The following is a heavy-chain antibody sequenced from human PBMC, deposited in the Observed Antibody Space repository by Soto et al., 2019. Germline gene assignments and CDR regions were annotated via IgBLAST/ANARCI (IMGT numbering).Heavy chain of an antibody. CDR2: IYYSGST. D-gene: IGHD6-13*01. CDR1: GGSISSYY. Sequence: PSGTLSLTCTVSGGSISSYYWSWIRQPPGKGLEWIGYIYYSGSTNYNPSLKSRVTISVDTSKNQFSLKLSSVTAADTAVYYCARHYSSAWYKVDYWGQGTLVTVSS. CDR3: ARHYSSAWYKVDY. V-gene: IGHV4-59*01. J-gene: IGHJ4*02.